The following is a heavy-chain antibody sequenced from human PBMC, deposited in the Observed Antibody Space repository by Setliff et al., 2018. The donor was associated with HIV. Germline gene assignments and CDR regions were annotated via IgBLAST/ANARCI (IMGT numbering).Heavy chain of an antibody. CDR1: GYSFTSYW. Sequence: PGESLKISCKGSGYSFTSYWIGWVRQMPGKGLEWMGIIYPRDSDTRYTPSFQGQVTISVDKSISTAYLQWSSLKASDTAMYYCARCLVTDVDDMDYWGQGTLVTVSS. CDR2: IYPRDSDT. CDR3: ARCLVTDVDDMDY. V-gene: IGHV5-51*01. D-gene: IGHD5-12*01. J-gene: IGHJ4*02.